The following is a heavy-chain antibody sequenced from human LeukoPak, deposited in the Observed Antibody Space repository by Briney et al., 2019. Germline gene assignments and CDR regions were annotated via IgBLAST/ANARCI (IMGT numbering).Heavy chain of an antibody. CDR3: ASPQVRGAPFDY. V-gene: IGHV3-48*03. CDR2: ISSSGSTI. D-gene: IGHD3-10*01. J-gene: IGHJ4*02. CDR1: GVTFSTYE. Sequence: AGGSLRLSCAASGVTFSTYEMNWVRQAPGKGLEWISYISSSGSTIYHADSVKGRFTISRDNAKNSLYLQMNSLRAEDTAVYYCASPQVRGAPFDYWGPGTLVTVSS.